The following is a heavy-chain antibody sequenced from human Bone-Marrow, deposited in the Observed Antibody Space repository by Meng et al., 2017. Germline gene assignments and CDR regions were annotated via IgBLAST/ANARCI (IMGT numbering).Heavy chain of an antibody. D-gene: IGHD6-13*01. V-gene: IGHV3-15*04. CDR3: ATGAAAADH. J-gene: IGHJ4*02. CDR2: IETKSEGGTA. CDR1: GVSFTDAW. Sequence: GGSRRLSCVASGVSFTDAWMSWVRQAPGKGLEWVGRIETKSEGGTADYAAPVKGRFSISRDDSKNTLYLQMNTLISEDTGVYFCATGAAAADHWGQGTLVTVSS.